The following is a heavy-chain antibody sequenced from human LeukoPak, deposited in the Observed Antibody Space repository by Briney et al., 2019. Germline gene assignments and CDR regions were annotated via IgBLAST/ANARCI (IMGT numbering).Heavy chain of an antibody. CDR2: IRGSGTGT. Sequence: PGGSLRLSCAASGFTFGSYAMTWVRQAPGKGLEWVSAIRGSGTGTNYGDSVRGRFTISRDNSKSTLSLQMNSLRAEDTAIYYCATYRQVLLPFESWGQGTLVTVSS. CDR3: ATYRQVLLPFES. CDR1: GFTFGSYA. V-gene: IGHV3-23*02. J-gene: IGHJ4*02. D-gene: IGHD2-8*02.